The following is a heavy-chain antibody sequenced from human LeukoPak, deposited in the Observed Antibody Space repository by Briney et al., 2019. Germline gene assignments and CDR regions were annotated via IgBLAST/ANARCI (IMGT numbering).Heavy chain of an antibody. Sequence: PGGSLRLSCAASGFTFSSFGMHWVRQAPGKGLEWVANINQHGSEKYYVDSVKGRFTISRDNARKSLYLQMNSLRADDTAVYYCARKRYGVTVDWGQGTLVTVSS. V-gene: IGHV3-7*01. CDR3: ARKRYGVTVD. CDR1: GFTFSSFG. CDR2: INQHGSEK. D-gene: IGHD4-23*01. J-gene: IGHJ4*02.